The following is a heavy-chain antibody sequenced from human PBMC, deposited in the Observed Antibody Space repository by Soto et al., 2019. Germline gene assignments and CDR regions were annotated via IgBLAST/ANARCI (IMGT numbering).Heavy chain of an antibody. CDR3: ARGTLYGLGYSSGWPNFDY. V-gene: IGHV3-30-3*01. Sequence: QVQLVESGGGVVQPGRSLRLSCAASGFTFSSYAMHWVRQAPGKGLEWVAVISYDGINKYYADSVKGRFTISRDNSKNKLYLQINSLRAEDTAVYYCARGTLYGLGYSSGWPNFDYWGQGTLVTVSS. CDR1: GFTFSSYA. CDR2: ISYDGINK. J-gene: IGHJ4*02. D-gene: IGHD6-19*01.